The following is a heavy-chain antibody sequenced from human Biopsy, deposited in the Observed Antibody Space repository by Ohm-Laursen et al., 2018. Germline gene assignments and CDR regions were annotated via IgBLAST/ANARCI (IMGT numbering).Heavy chain of an antibody. CDR2: IIPIFGTA. J-gene: IGHJ4*02. Sequence: SVKVSRKVSGRSFTNYAISWVRQASGQGLEWMGGIIPIFGTANYAQKFQGRVTITADESTSTAYMELSSLRSDDTAVYYCARDALGGGSYRFFYWGQGSLVTVSS. D-gene: IGHD1-26*01. CDR3: ARDALGGGSYRFFY. CDR1: GRSFTNYA. V-gene: IGHV1-69*13.